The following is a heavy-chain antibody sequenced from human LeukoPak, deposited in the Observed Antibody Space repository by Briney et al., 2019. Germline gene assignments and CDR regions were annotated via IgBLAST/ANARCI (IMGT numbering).Heavy chain of an antibody. V-gene: IGHV4-34*01. CDR1: GGSFSGYY. CDR2: INHGGST. D-gene: IGHD6-19*01. CDR3: ARIPTIAVASFDY. Sequence: PSETLSLTCAVYGGSFSGYYWSWIRQPPGKGLEWIGEINHGGSTNYNPSLKSRVTISVDTSKNQFSLKLSSVTAADTAVYYCARIPTIAVASFDYWGKGTLVTVSS. J-gene: IGHJ4*02.